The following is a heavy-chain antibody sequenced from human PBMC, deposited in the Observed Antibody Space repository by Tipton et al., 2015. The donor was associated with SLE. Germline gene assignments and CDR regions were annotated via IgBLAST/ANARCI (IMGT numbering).Heavy chain of an antibody. V-gene: IGHV1-46*01. D-gene: IGHD5-18*01. J-gene: IGHJ4*02. CDR3: SLAGVDTPLANLDS. CDR2: INPGGGST. CDR1: GYTFTSYY. Sequence: QSGPEVKKPGEKGKGGGKASGYTFTSYYMHWVRQAPGQGLEWMGIINPGGGSTSYAQKFQGRVTMTRDTSTSTVYMELSSLRSEDTAVYSFSLAGVDTPLANLDSWGQGPLFTVSS.